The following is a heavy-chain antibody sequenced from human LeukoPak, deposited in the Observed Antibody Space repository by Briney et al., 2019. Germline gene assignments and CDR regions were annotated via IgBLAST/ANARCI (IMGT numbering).Heavy chain of an antibody. D-gene: IGHD3-22*01. Sequence: SETLSLTCAAYGGSFSDYYWTWIRQTPGKGLEWIGEMSPSGSSNYNPSLKSRVTISVDTSKNKFSLKLRSVTAADTAVYYCARGRQDVNMILVVMAGVSYYLDVWSKGTTVTVS. CDR2: MSPSGSS. V-gene: IGHV4-34*01. J-gene: IGHJ6*03. CDR3: ARGRQDVNMILVVMAGVSYYLDV. CDR1: GGSFSDYY.